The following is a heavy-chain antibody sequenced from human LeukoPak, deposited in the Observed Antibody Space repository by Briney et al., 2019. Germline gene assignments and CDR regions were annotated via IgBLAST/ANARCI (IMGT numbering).Heavy chain of an antibody. CDR1: GFIFNTYA. Sequence: GRSLRLSCRASGFIFNTYAMHWVRQAPGKGLEWVAVISYDGDTKYRDFVKGRFTISRDNSKNTLYLQMNSLRAEDTAVYYCAKDRHDILTLYDYWGQGTLVTVSS. V-gene: IGHV3-30*04. CDR3: AKDRHDILTLYDY. D-gene: IGHD3-9*01. CDR2: ISYDGDTK. J-gene: IGHJ4*02.